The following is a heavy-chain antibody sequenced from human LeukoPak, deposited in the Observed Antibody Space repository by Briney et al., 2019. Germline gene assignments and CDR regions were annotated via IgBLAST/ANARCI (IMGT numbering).Heavy chain of an antibody. V-gene: IGHV4-30-4*08. CDR2: IYYSGST. Sequence: SETLSLTCTVSGGSISSGDYYWSWIRQPPGKGLEWIGYIYYSGSTYYNPSLKSRVTISVDTSKNQFSLKLSSVTAADTAVYYCARAGAQGSGSYSNFDYWGQGTLVTVSS. D-gene: IGHD3-10*01. J-gene: IGHJ4*02. CDR1: GGSISSGDYY. CDR3: ARAGAQGSGSYSNFDY.